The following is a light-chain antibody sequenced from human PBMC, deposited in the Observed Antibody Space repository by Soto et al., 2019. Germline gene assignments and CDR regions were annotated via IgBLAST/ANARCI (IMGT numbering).Light chain of an antibody. J-gene: IGKJ4*01. V-gene: IGKV3-11*01. CDR2: DAS. CDR1: QNVSSS. Sequence: EVVLTQAPAALSLSPGDRGTLSCRASQNVSSSVAWYQQKPGQGPRLVIYDASIRATGIPARFSGSGSGTDFTLTISGLEPEDFGVYYCQERISWPRGLTVGGGTKVEIK. CDR3: QERISWPRGLT.